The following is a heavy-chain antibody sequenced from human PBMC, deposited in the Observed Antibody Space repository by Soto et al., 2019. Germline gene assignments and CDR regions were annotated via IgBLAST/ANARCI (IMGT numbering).Heavy chain of an antibody. V-gene: IGHV4-39*01. CDR1: GGSISSSSYY. J-gene: IGHJ4*02. CDR3: ARQSKWLVGLFGSRPNYYFDY. CDR2: IYYSGST. D-gene: IGHD6-19*01. Sequence: PSETLSLTCTVSGGSISSSSYYWGWIRQPPGKGLEWIGSIYYSGSTYYNPSLKSRVTISVDTSKNQFSLKLSSVTAADTAVYYCARQSKWLVGLFGSRPNYYFDYWGQGTLVTVSS.